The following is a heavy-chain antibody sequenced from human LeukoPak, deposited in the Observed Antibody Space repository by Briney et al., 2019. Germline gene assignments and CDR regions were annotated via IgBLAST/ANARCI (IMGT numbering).Heavy chain of an antibody. D-gene: IGHD6-19*01. V-gene: IGHV3-21*01. Sequence: AGGSLRLSCAASGFTFSSYSMNWVRQAPGKGLEWVSSISSSSSYIYYADSVKGRFTISRDNAKNSLYLQMNSLRAEDTAVYYCARDAPGGSGYKHGIDYWGQGTLVTVSS. J-gene: IGHJ4*02. CDR1: GFTFSSYS. CDR3: ARDAPGGSGYKHGIDY. CDR2: ISSSSSYI.